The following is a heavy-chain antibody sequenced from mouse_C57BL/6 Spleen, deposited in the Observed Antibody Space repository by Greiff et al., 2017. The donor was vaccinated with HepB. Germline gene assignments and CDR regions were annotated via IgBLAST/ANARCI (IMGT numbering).Heavy chain of an antibody. D-gene: IGHD1-1*01. V-gene: IGHV1-15*01. CDR3: TRGSSYITGHYFDY. CDR1: GYTFTDYE. J-gene: IGHJ2*01. Sequence: QVQLKESGAELVRPGASVTLSCKASGYTFTDYEMHWVKQTPVHGLEWIGAIDPETGGTAYNQKFKGKAILTADKSSSTAYMELRSLTSEDSAVYYCTRGSSYITGHYFDYWGQGTTLTVSS. CDR2: IDPETGGT.